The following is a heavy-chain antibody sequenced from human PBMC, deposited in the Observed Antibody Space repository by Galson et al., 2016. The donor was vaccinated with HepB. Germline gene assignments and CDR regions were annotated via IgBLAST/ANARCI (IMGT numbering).Heavy chain of an antibody. CDR2: ISRSTKHI. CDR1: GFTFSSYS. CDR3: AREADYGDSAGDWYFDL. J-gene: IGHJ2*01. D-gene: IGHD4-17*01. Sequence: SLRLSCAASGFTFSSYSMNWVRQAPGKGLEWVSAISRSTKHIYNADSVKGRFSIYRDNAKNSLYLQMNSLRAEDTAVYYCAREADYGDSAGDWYFDLWGRGTLVTVSS. V-gene: IGHV3-21*01.